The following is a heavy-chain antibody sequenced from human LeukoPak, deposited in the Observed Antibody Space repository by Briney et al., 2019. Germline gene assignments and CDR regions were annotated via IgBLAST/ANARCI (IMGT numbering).Heavy chain of an antibody. V-gene: IGHV4-39*01. CDR3: ARLTGYYGSGWFDP. D-gene: IGHD3-10*01. CDR1: GGSISSSSYY. CDR2: IYYSGST. J-gene: IGHJ5*02. Sequence: PSETLSLTCAASGGSISSSSYYWGWMRQPPGKGLEWIGSIYYSGSTYYNPSLKSRVTISVDTSKNQFSLKLRSVTAADTAVYYCARLTGYYGSGWFDPWGQGTLVTVSS.